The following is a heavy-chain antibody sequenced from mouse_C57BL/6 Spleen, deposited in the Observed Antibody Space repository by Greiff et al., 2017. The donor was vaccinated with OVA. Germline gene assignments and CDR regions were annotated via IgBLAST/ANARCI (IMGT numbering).Heavy chain of an antibody. CDR3: ARDQYVDV. CDR2: ISDGGSYT. J-gene: IGHJ1*03. V-gene: IGHV5-4*01. CDR1: GFTFSSYA. Sequence: EVKVEESGGGLVKPGGSLKLTCAASGFTFSSYAMSWVRQTPEKRLEWVATISDGGSYTYYPDNVKGRFTISRDNAKNNLYLQMSHLKSEDTAMYYCARDQYVDVWGTGTTVTVSS.